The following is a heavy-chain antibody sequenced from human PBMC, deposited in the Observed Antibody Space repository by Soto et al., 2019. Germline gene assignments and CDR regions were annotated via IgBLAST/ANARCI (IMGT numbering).Heavy chain of an antibody. CDR2: INAGNGNT. D-gene: IGHD1-20*01. CDR3: ARSIAHNWNDAHDD. J-gene: IGHJ4*02. Sequence: WVRQYPGQRLEWMGWINAGNGNTKYSQKCQGRVTITRDTSASTAYMELSSLRSEDTAVYYRARSIAHNWNDAHDDWGQGTLVTVFS. V-gene: IGHV1-3*01.